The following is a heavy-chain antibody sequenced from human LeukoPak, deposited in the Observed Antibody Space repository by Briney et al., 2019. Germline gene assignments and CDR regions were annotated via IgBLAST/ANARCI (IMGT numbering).Heavy chain of an antibody. CDR3: GGTPGYSSSWYYFDY. J-gene: IGHJ4*02. V-gene: IGHV3-21*01. D-gene: IGHD6-13*01. Sequence: GGSLRLSCTASGFTFSSYSMNWVRQAPGKGLEWVSSISSSSSYIYYADSVKGRFTISRDNAKNSLYLQMNSLRAEDTAVYYCGGTPGYSSSWYYFDYWGQGTLVTVSS. CDR2: ISSSSSYI. CDR1: GFTFSSYS.